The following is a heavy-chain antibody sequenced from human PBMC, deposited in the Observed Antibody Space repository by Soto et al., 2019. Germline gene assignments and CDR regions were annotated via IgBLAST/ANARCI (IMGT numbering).Heavy chain of an antibody. Sequence: GGSLRLSCAASGFTFSSYAMSWVRQAPGKGLEWVSAISGSGCSTYYADSVKGRFTIYRANSKNTLYLQMNSLSAEDTAVYYCAKDLGYSGLDYWGQGTLVTVSS. CDR2: ISGSGCST. D-gene: IGHD5-12*01. CDR1: GFTFSSYA. J-gene: IGHJ4*02. CDR3: AKDLGYSGLDY. V-gene: IGHV3-23*01.